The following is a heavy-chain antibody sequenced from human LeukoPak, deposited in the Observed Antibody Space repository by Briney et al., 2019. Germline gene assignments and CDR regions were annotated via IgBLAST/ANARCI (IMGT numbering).Heavy chain of an antibody. CDR1: GGSIISSSYN. CDR2: IYHSGTT. V-gene: IGHV4-39*01. Sequence: PSETLSLTCAVSGGSIISSSYNWGWIRQPPGKGLEWIGTIYHSGTTYYSPSLKSRVTISVDTSKNQFFLKLSSVTAADTAVYYCARLPTGYPNWFDPWGQGSLVTVSS. D-gene: IGHD3-9*01. J-gene: IGHJ5*02. CDR3: ARLPTGYPNWFDP.